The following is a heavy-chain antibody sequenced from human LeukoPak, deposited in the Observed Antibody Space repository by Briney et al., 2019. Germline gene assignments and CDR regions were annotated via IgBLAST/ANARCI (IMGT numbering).Heavy chain of an antibody. CDR3: ARGGIAAAPPDY. V-gene: IGHV4-34*01. Sequence: SETLSLTCNVSGGSISSSYWSWIRQPAGKGLEWIGEINHSGSTNYNPSLKSRVTISVDTSKNQFSLKLSSVTAADTAVYYCARGGIAAAPPDYWGQGTLVTVSS. CDR1: GGSISSSY. CDR2: INHSGST. J-gene: IGHJ4*02. D-gene: IGHD6-13*01.